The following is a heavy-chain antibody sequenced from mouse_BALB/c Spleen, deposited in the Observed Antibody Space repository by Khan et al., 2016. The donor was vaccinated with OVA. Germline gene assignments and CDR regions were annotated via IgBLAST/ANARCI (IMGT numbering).Heavy chain of an antibody. V-gene: IGHV3-2*02. J-gene: IGHJ2*01. Sequence: EVQLQESGPGLLKPSQSLSLTCTVTGYSITSDYARNWIRQFPGNKLEWMAYISYSGSTTYSPFLRSRRSTTRATSKFQFSLQLNSVTTEDTATSCCASGELLLRYPDCFDDWGQGTTLTVSS. CDR3: ASGELLLRYPDCFDD. CDR2: ISYSGST. CDR1: GYSITSDYA. D-gene: IGHD1-1*01.